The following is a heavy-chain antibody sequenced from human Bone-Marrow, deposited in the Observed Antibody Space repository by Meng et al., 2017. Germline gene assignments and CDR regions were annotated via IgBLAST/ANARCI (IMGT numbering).Heavy chain of an antibody. CDR3: ASWIYSCGWQ. Sequence: GSLRLSCVVSGGSISSIDWWSWVRQPPGKGLEWIGEIYHGGDTNYNPSLKSRVTIAIDRSKNQFSLKLSSVTAADTAVYYCASWIYSCGWQWGQGTLVTV. V-gene: IGHV4/OR15-8*02. CDR1: GGSISSIDW. J-gene: IGHJ4*02. D-gene: IGHD6-19*01. CDR2: IYHGGDT.